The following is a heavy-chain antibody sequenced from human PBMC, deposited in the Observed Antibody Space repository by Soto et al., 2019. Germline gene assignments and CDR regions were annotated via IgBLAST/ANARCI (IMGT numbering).Heavy chain of an antibody. CDR1: GGSISSGGYY. J-gene: IGHJ5*02. CDR2: IYYSGST. Sequence: QVQLQESGPGLVKPSQTLSLTCTVSGGSISSGGYYWSWIRQHPGKGLEWIGYIYYSGSTYYNPSPKSGVTISVDPSKNQFSLKLSSVTAADTAVYYCARDRGRELANWFDPWGQGTLVTVSS. CDR3: ARDRGRELANWFDP. D-gene: IGHD1-26*01. V-gene: IGHV4-31*03.